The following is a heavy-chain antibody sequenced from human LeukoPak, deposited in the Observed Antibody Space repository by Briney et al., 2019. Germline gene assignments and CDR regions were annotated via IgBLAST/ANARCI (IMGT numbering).Heavy chain of an antibody. CDR2: THHSGSS. Sequence: PSETLSLTCAVSGDSVSYDNWWSWVRQPPGKGLEWIGETHHSGSSNYNPSLKSRVTVSVDKSKNQVSLSLTSVTAADTAAYYCARHHYFALAYWGQGTLVTVSS. D-gene: IGHD2-21*01. CDR3: ARHHYFALAY. J-gene: IGHJ4*02. V-gene: IGHV4-4*02. CDR1: GDSVSYDNW.